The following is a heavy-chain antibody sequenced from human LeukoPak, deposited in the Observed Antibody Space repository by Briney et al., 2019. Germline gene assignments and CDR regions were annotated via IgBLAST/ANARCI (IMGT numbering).Heavy chain of an antibody. CDR1: VGSSIGYY. CDR2: INHSGST. Sequence: SETLSLTCAVYVGSSIGYYGSWIRQPPGKGLEWIGAINHSGSTNYNPSLKSRVTISVDTSKNQFSLKLSSVTAADTAVYYCASARNDFWSGYRLDYYGMDVWGQGTTVTVSS. CDR3: ASARNDFWSGYRLDYYGMDV. V-gene: IGHV4-34*01. D-gene: IGHD3-3*01. J-gene: IGHJ6*02.